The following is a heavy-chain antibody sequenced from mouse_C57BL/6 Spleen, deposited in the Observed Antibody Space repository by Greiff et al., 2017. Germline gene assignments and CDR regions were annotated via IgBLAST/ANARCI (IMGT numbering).Heavy chain of an antibody. V-gene: IGHV1-69*01. D-gene: IGHD3-2*02. Sequence: QVQLKQPGAELVRPGASVKLSCKASGYTFTSYWMHWVKQRPGQGLEWIGKIDPSDSYTNYNQKFKGKSTLTVDKSSSTAYMQLSSLTSEDSAVYYCARGRLGGSGYGFAYWGKGTLVTVSA. CDR2: IDPSDSYT. J-gene: IGHJ3*01. CDR3: ARGRLGGSGYGFAY. CDR1: GYTFTSYW.